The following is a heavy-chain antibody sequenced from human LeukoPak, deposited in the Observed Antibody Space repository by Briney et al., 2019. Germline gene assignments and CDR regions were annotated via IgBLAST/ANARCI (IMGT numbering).Heavy chain of an antibody. J-gene: IGHJ4*02. D-gene: IGHD1-26*01. CDR3: ARAPQWELLLDY. CDR2: IYYSGST. Sequence: SETLSLTCIVSGDSISRTIYYWGWIRQPPGKGLEWIGYIYYSGSTYYNPSLKSRVTISVDTSKNQLSLKLSSVTAADTAVYYCARAPQWELLLDYWGQGTLVTVSS. CDR1: GDSISRTIYY. V-gene: IGHV4-30-4*08.